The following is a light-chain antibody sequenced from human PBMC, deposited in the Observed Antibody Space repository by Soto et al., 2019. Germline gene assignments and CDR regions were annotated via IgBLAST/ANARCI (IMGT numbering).Light chain of an antibody. V-gene: IGKV3-20*01. J-gene: IGKJ1*01. CDR2: GAS. CDR1: QSVSSY. CDR3: QQYGSPSRT. Sequence: EIVLTQSPGTLSLSPGERATLFCRASQSVSSYLAWYQQKPGQAPRLLIYGASSRATGIPDRFSGIGSGTDFTLTISRLEPEDFAVYYCQQYGSPSRTFGQGTKVEIK.